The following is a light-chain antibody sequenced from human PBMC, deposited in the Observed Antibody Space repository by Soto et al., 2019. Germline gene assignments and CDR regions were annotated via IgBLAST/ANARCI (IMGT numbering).Light chain of an antibody. CDR1: SSNIRNNY. Sequence: QSVLTQPPSVSAAPRQKVTISCSGSSSNIRNNYVSWYQQLPGTAPKLLIYDNNKRPSGTPDRFSGSKSGTSATLGITGLQTGDEADYYCGTWDSSLSAYVFGTGTKLTVL. CDR3: GTWDSSLSAYV. V-gene: IGLV1-51*01. CDR2: DNN. J-gene: IGLJ1*01.